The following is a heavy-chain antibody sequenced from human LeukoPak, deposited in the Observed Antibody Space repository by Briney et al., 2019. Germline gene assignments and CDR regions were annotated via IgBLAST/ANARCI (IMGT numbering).Heavy chain of an antibody. J-gene: IGHJ4*02. CDR3: ARSGRGGYDKFDY. V-gene: IGHV4-39*01. Sequence: SETLSLTCTVSGGSISSSSYYGGWIRQPPGKGLEWMGSIYYSGSTYYNPSLKSRVTISVDTSKNQFSLKLSSVTAADTAVYYCARSGRGGYDKFDYWGQGTLVTVSS. CDR2: IYYSGST. CDR1: GGSISSSSYY. D-gene: IGHD5-12*01.